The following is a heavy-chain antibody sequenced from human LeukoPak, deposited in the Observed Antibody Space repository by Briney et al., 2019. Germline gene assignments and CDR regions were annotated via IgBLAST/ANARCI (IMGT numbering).Heavy chain of an antibody. CDR2: IYYSGST. Sequence: SETLSLTCTVSGGSISSSSYYWGWIRQPPGKGVEWIGSIYYSGSTYYNPSLKSRVTISVDTSKNQFSLKLSSVTAADTAVYYCARRSVGYYDSSGYYPNWGQGTLVTVSS. CDR3: ARRSVGYYDSSGYYPN. J-gene: IGHJ4*02. V-gene: IGHV4-39*01. D-gene: IGHD3-22*01. CDR1: GGSISSSSYY.